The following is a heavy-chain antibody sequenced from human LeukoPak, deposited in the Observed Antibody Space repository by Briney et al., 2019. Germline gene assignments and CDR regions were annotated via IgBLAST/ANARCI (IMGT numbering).Heavy chain of an antibody. CDR2: INPNSGGT. CDR3: ARALPPTVTTSRLDY. J-gene: IGHJ4*02. V-gene: IGHV1-2*02. CDR1: GGTFSSYA. D-gene: IGHD4-17*01. Sequence: ASVKVSCKASGGTFSSYAISWVRQAPGQGLEWMGRINPNSGGTSYAQKFQGRVTMTRDTSISTAYMELSRLRSDDTALYYCARALPPTVTTSRLDYWGQGTLVTVSS.